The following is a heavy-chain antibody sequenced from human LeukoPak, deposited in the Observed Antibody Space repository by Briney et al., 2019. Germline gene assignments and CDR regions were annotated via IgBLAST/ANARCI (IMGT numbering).Heavy chain of an antibody. CDR3: ARDCIGCLGFDY. CDR1: GYTFTNYG. V-gene: IGHV1-18*01. Sequence: ASVKVSCKASGYTFTNYGISWVRQAPGQGLEWMGWVSAHADDTNYVQKFRGRITMTTDTSTSTAYVELRSLRSDDTAVYSCARDCIGCLGFDYWGQGTLVTVSS. CDR2: VSAHADDT. J-gene: IGHJ4*02. D-gene: IGHD5/OR15-5a*01.